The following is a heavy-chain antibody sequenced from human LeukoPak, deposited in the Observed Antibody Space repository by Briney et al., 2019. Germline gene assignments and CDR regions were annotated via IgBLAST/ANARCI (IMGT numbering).Heavy chain of an antibody. CDR3: ARSYYYDSSGYYYPFDY. CDR1: GGSFSGYY. Sequence: PSETLSLTCAVYGGSFSGYYWSWIRQPPGNGLEWIGEINHSGSTNYNPSLKSRVTISVDTSKNQFSLKLSSVTAADTAVYYCARSYYYDSSGYYYPFDYWGQGTLVTVSS. D-gene: IGHD3-22*01. V-gene: IGHV4-34*01. J-gene: IGHJ4*02. CDR2: INHSGST.